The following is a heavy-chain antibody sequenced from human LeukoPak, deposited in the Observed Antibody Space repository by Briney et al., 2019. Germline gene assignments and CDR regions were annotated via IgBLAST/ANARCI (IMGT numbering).Heavy chain of an antibody. CDR2: IIPILGIA. CDR1: GGTFSSYA. Sequence: VASVKVSCKASGGTFSSYAISWVRQAPGQGLEWMGRIIPILGIANYAQKFQGRVTITADKSTSTAYMELSSLRSEDTAIYYCARSPKAVAGTYFDYWGQGTLVTVSS. CDR3: ARSPKAVAGTYFDY. D-gene: IGHD6-19*01. V-gene: IGHV1-69*04. J-gene: IGHJ4*02.